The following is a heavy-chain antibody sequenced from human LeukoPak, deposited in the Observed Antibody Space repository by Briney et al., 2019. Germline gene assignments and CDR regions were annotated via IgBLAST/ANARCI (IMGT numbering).Heavy chain of an antibody. CDR3: ARDRPTGASRVFVVE. CDR2: MSSGSSYI. Sequence: GGSLRLSCTASGFTFRTYAMTWVRQAPGKGLDWISSMSSGSSYIYYADSVRGRFTISRDNAKHSLSLEMNNLRAEDTAMYYCARDRPTGASRVFVVEWGQGTLVTVSS. V-gene: IGHV3-21*01. J-gene: IGHJ4*02. D-gene: IGHD2-15*01. CDR1: GFTFRTYA.